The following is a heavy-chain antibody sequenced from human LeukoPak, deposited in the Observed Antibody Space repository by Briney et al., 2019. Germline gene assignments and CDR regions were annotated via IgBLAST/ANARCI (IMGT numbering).Heavy chain of an antibody. CDR1: GFTFSSYA. CDR3: AKMRGSYYYADY. CDR2: ISGSGGST. J-gene: IGHJ4*02. Sequence: GGSLRLSYAASGFTFSSYAMSWVRQAPGKGLEWVSAISGSGGSTYYADSVKGRFTIPRDNSKNTLYLQMNSLRAEDTAVYYCAKMRGSYYYADYWGQGTLVTVSS. D-gene: IGHD1-26*01. V-gene: IGHV3-23*01.